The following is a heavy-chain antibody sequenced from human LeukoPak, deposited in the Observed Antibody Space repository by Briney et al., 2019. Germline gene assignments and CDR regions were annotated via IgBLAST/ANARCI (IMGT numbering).Heavy chain of an antibody. CDR3: ARGPPIQLWFPRPTYFDY. D-gene: IGHD5-18*01. CDR2: FNHSGST. Sequence: SETLTLTCAVYGGSFSGYYWSWIRQPPGKGLEWIGEFNHSGSTNYNPSLKSRVTRSVDTSKNQFSLKLSSVTAADTAVYYCARGPPIQLWFPRPTYFDYWGQGALVTVSS. J-gene: IGHJ4*02. CDR1: GGSFSGYY. V-gene: IGHV4-34*01.